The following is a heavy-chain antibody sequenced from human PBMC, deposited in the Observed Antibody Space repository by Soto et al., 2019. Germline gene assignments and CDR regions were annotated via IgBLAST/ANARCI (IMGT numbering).Heavy chain of an antibody. CDR1: AFKFSDYY. CDR2: ISGSGDVI. J-gene: IGHJ4*02. V-gene: IGHV3-11*01. Sequence: GGSLRLSCAASAFKFSDYYMSWVRQAPGKGLEWVSYISGSGDVIYYADSVKGRFTISRDNDKKSVHLQMDTLRAEDTALYYCARAPDCGEGSCYRHFDLWVQGTRVTVSS. D-gene: IGHD2-15*01. CDR3: ARAPDCGEGSCYRHFDL.